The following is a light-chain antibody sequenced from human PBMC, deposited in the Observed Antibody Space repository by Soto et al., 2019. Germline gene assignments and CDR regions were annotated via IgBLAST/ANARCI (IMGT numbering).Light chain of an antibody. Sequence: EIVMTQSPATLSVSPRERATLSCRASQSVSSDLAWYQQKPGQAPRLLIHGASTRATGVPARFSGSGSGTEFTLTISSLQSEDLAIYYCQQYNTWRTFGQGTKVDIK. V-gene: IGKV3-15*01. J-gene: IGKJ1*01. CDR3: QQYNTWRT. CDR1: QSVSSD. CDR2: GAS.